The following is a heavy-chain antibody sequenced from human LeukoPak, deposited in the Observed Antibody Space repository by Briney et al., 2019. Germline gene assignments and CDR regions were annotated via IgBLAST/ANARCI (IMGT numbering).Heavy chain of an antibody. J-gene: IGHJ4*02. D-gene: IGHD2-15*01. CDR3: AKQLGFCSDGSCYFPY. CDR2: IRDRIRHT. Sequence: SGGSLRLSCAASGFTFSHYAISWVRQAPGKGLEWVSTIRDRIRHTYYAASVQGRFTISRANSKSTLYLQMHSLRAEDTAVYYCAKQLGFCSDGSCYFPYWGQGTLVTLSS. CDR1: GFTFSHYA. V-gene: IGHV3-23*01.